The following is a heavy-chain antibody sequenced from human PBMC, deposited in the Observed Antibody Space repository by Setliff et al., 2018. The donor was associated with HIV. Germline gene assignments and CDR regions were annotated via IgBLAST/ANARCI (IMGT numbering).Heavy chain of an antibody. CDR3: ASARIPTGGTSTSFDY. V-gene: IGHV3-7*01. D-gene: IGHD1-1*01. CDR2: INEDGSEK. CDR1: GFTFSSSW. J-gene: IGHJ4*02. Sequence: GGSLRLSCAASGFTFSSSWMSWVRQAPGKGLEWVANINEDGSEKYYMDSVKGRFTISRDNSKNTVYLQMNSLRPEDTAVYYCASARIPTGGTSTSFDYWGQGTLVTVSS.